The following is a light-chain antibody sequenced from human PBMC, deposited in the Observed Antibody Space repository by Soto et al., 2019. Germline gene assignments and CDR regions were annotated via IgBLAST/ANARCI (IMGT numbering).Light chain of an antibody. CDR3: QQSFSRPMYT. V-gene: IGKV1-39*01. J-gene: IGKJ2*01. CDR2: DAS. Sequence: DIQITQSPSSLSASVGDRGMIGCRASHTISTYLNWYQQKPGTAPKLLIYDASTLQSGVPSRFSGSGSGTDFTLTISNLQPEDFATFYCQQSFSRPMYTFGQPTKV. CDR1: HTISTY.